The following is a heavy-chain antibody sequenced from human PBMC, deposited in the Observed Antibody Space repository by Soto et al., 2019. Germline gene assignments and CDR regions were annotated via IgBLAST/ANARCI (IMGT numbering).Heavy chain of an antibody. CDR3: ARLALPGIVGTIRLDAFDI. Sequence: QVQLVQSGAVVKKPGSSVKVSCKASGGTFSSYTISWVRQAPGQGLEWMGRIIPILGIANYAQKFQGRVTITADKSTSIAYMELSSLRSEETAVYYCARLALPGIVGTIRLDAFDIWGQGTMVTVSS. CDR2: IIPILGIA. D-gene: IGHD5-12*01. V-gene: IGHV1-69*02. J-gene: IGHJ3*02. CDR1: GGTFSSYT.